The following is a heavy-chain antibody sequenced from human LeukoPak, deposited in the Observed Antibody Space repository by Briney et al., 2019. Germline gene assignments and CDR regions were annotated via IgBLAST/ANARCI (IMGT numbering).Heavy chain of an antibody. V-gene: IGHV3-21*01. J-gene: IGHJ5*02. CDR3: ARVRVVAATRGWFDP. CDR1: GFTFSSYS. CDR2: ISSSSSYI. Sequence: PGGSLRLSCAASGFTFSSYSMNWVRQAPGKGLEWVSSISSSSSYIYYADSVKGRFTISRDNAKNSLYLQMNSLRAEDTAVYYCARVRVVAATRGWFDPWGQGTLVTVSS. D-gene: IGHD2-15*01.